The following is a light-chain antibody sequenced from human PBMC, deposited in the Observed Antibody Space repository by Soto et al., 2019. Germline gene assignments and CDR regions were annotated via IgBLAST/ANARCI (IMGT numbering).Light chain of an antibody. CDR3: QTWATGIRV. V-gene: IGLV4-69*01. CDR2: LNSDGSH. CDR1: SGHSNYA. Sequence: QLVLTQSPSASASLGASVKLTCTLSSGHSNYAIAWHQQQPEKGPRYLMNLNSDGSHTKGDGIPDRFSGSSSGAERYLTISSRQSEDEADYYCQTWATGIRVFGGGTKLTVL. J-gene: IGLJ3*02.